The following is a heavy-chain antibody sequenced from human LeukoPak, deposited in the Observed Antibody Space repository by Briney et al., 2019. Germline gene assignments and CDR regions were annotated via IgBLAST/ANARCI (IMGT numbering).Heavy chain of an antibody. CDR1: GFTFSTYW. CDR2: IKDDGRQK. Sequence: GGSLRLSCAASGFTFSTYWMTWVRQAPGKGLEWVANIKDDGRQKYKVDSVKGLFTISRDNAKNSLYLQMNSLRVEDTAVYYCARDGGGGFDSWGQGTLVTVSS. J-gene: IGHJ4*02. V-gene: IGHV3-7*01. CDR3: ARDGGGGFDS. D-gene: IGHD3-16*01.